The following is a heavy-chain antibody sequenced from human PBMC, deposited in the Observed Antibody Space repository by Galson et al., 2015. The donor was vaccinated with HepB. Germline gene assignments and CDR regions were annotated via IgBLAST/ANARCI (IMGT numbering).Heavy chain of an antibody. Sequence: SLRLSCAASGFTFNTYWIHWVRQVPGKGLVWVSRINYDGTSTSYADSVKGRFTISRDNAKNTLYLQMNSLRAEDTAVYYCARVIDGSKRGGFDIWGQGTMVTVSS. CDR1: GFTFNTYW. J-gene: IGHJ3*02. V-gene: IGHV3-74*01. D-gene: IGHD5-24*01. CDR2: INYDGTST. CDR3: ARVIDGSKRGGFDI.